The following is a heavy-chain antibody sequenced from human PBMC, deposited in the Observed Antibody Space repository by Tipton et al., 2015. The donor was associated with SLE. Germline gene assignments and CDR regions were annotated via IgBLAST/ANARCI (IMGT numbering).Heavy chain of an antibody. CDR2: INYSGST. CDR1: GGSFSGYY. D-gene: IGHD3-22*01. J-gene: IGHJ3*01. CDR3: ATSLNYYDSSGPVA. Sequence: TLSLTCAVYGGSFSGYYWSWIRQSPGKGLEWIGEINYSGSTKYNPSLKSRVTISMDASKSQFSLKVNFMTAADTAVYYCATSLNYYDSSGPVAWGQGTMVTVSS. V-gene: IGHV4-34*01.